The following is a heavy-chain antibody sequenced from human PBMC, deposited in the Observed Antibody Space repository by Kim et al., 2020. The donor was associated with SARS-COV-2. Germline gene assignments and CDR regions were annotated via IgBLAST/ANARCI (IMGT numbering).Heavy chain of an antibody. V-gene: IGHV4-39*01. CDR3: ARQTIVAATYANWYFAP. J-gene: IGHJ2*01. D-gene: IGHD1-26*01. Sequence: SETLSLTCSVSGGSIRSYSFYWGWIRQPPGKGLEYIGSIDYSGTTHYNPSFQSRVTISLDSSRTQFSLKLNSVTAADKAIYYCARQTIVAATYANWYFAPWGRGTLVSVSS. CDR1: GGSIRSYSFY. CDR2: IDYSGTT.